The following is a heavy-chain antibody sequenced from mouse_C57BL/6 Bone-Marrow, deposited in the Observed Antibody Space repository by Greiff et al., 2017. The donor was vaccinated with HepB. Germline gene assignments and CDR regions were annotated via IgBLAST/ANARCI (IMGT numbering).Heavy chain of an antibody. D-gene: IGHD1-1*01. J-gene: IGHJ2*01. CDR2: ISSGGDYI. V-gene: IGHV5-9-1*02. CDR1: GFTFSSYA. CDR3: TRTSITTVVAYYFDY. Sequence: EVQVVESGEGLVKPGGSLKLSCAASGFTFSSYAMSWVRQTPEKRLEWVAYISSGGDYIYYADTVKGRFTISRDNARNTLYLQMSSLKSEDTAMYYCTRTSITTVVAYYFDYWGQGTTLTVSS.